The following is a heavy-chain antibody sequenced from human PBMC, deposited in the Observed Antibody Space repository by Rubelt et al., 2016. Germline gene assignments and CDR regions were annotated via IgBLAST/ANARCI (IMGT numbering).Heavy chain of an antibody. Sequence: QLQLVQSGAEVKKPGASVKVSCKASGYTFTSYGISWVRQAPGQGLEWMGWISAYNDDTKYAQKLKGRSTMTTETATGTAYMELRSLRADDTAVYYWARGMITLGGVIEVGWFDPWGQGTLVTVSS. J-gene: IGHJ5*02. CDR2: ISAYNDDT. V-gene: IGHV1-18*01. D-gene: IGHD3-16*02. CDR3: ARGMITLGGVIEVGWFDP. CDR1: GYTFTSYG.